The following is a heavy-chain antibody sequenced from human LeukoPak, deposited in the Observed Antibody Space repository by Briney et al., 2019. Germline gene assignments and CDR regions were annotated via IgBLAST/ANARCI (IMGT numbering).Heavy chain of an antibody. CDR1: GFTFDDYG. V-gene: IGHV3-20*04. Sequence: GGSLRLSCAASGFTFDDYGMSWVRQAPGKGLEWVSGINWNGGSTGYADSVKGRFTISRDSSKNTLYLQMNSLRAEDTAVYYCARGGSYLSASDIWGQGTMVTVSS. D-gene: IGHD1-26*01. CDR3: ARGGSYLSASDI. J-gene: IGHJ3*02. CDR2: INWNGGST.